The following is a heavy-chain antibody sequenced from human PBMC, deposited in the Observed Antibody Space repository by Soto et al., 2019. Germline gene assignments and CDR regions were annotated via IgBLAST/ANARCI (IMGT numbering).Heavy chain of an antibody. D-gene: IGHD2-8*01. J-gene: IGHJ6*03. CDR2: IYYSGST. CDR1: GDSISSGGYY. CDR3: ARAPYEYYIDV. Sequence: TLSLTCTVSGDSISSGGYYWSWIRQHPGKGLEWIGHIYYSGSTYYNPSLKSRVTISVDTSKDQFSLKLSSVTAADTAVYYCARAPYEYYIDVWGKGTTVTVSS. V-gene: IGHV4-31*03.